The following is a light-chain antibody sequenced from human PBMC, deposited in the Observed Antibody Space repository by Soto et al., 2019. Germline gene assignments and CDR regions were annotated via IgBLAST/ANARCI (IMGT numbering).Light chain of an antibody. V-gene: IGLV1-44*01. Sequence: QSVLTQPPSASGTPGQRVTISCSGSSSNIGINTVNWYQQLPGTAPKLLIYSNNQRPSGVPDRFSGSKSGTSASLAVSGIQSEDEADYYCAAWDDRLNGYVFGTGTKLSVL. J-gene: IGLJ1*01. CDR3: AAWDDRLNGYV. CDR2: SNN. CDR1: SSNIGINT.